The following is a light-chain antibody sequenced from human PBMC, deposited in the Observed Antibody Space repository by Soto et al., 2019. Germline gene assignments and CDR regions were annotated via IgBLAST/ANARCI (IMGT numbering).Light chain of an antibody. J-gene: IGLJ1*01. CDR2: EVN. CDR3: SSYTTNNTYV. V-gene: IGLV2-14*01. Sequence: QSVLTQPASVSGSPGQSITISCTGTSSDVGGYNSVSWYQQEPGKAPKLLIYEVNNRFSGVSNRFSGSKSGNTASLTISGLLTEDEADYYCSSYTTNNTYVFGTGTKLTVL. CDR1: SSDVGGYNS.